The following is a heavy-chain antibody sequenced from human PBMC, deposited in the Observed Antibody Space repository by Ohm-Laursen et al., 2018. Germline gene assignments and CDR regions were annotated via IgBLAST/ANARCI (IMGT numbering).Heavy chain of an antibody. CDR2: ISSSSSYI. D-gene: IGHD3-3*01. J-gene: IGHJ6*02. CDR3: ARGGNDDFWSGYYHQRYYYGMDV. V-gene: IGHV3-21*01. CDR1: GFTFSSYS. Sequence: LRLSCTASGFTFSSYSMNWVRQAPGKGLEWVSSISSSSSYIYYADSVKGRFTISRDNAKNSLYLQMNSLRAEDTAVYYCARGGNDDFWSGYYHQRYYYGMDVWGQGTTVTVSS.